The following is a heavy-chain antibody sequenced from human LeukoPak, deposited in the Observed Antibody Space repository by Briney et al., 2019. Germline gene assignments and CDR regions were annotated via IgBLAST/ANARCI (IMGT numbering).Heavy chain of an antibody. D-gene: IGHD3-16*01. J-gene: IGHJ6*02. V-gene: IGHV3-30*18. CDR1: GFTFSSYG. Sequence: GGSLRLSCAASGFTFSSYGMHRVRQAPGKGLEWVAVISYDGSNKYYADSVKGRFTISRDNSKNTLYLQMNSLRAEDTAVYYCAKEGGSARGYYYYGMDVWGQGTTVTVSS. CDR3: AKEGGSARGYYYYGMDV. CDR2: ISYDGSNK.